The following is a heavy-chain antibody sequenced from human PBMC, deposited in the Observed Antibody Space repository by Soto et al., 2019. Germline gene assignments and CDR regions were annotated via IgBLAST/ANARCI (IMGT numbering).Heavy chain of an antibody. CDR1: GDSITSGDYY. Sequence: SETLSLTCTVSGDSITSGDYYWSWIRQPPGKGLEWIGYIYQSGRTSYNSSLKSRISISVDMSRNQFSLKLSSVTAADTAVYYCTRLGGYYQALDSWGQGILVTVSS. V-gene: IGHV4-30-4*01. J-gene: IGHJ4*02. CDR3: TRLGGYYQALDS. D-gene: IGHD3-22*01. CDR2: IYQSGRT.